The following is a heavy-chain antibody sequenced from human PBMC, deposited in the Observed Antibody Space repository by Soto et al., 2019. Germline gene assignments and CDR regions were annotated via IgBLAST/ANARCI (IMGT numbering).Heavy chain of an antibody. CDR3: ARHEGGLKNWFDP. CDR1: GYSFTVYW. J-gene: IGHJ5*02. CDR2: IDPSDSYT. Sequence: EVQLVQSGAEVKKPGESLRISCKGSGYSFTVYWISWVRQMPGKGLEWMGRIDPSDSYTNYSPSFQGHVTISADKSISTAYLQWSSLKASDTAMYYGARHEGGLKNWFDPWGQGTLVTVSS. D-gene: IGHD3-16*01. V-gene: IGHV5-10-1*01.